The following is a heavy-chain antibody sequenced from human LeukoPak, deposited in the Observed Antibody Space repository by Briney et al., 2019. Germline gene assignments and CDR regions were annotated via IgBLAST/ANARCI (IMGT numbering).Heavy chain of an antibody. CDR2: IYYSGST. CDR1: GNFITRGYY. J-gene: IGHJ6*03. Sequence: SETLSLTCGVSGNFITRGYYWAWIRQPPGKGLEWIGSIYYSGSTYYNPSLKSRVTISVDTSKNQFSLKLSSVTAADTAVYYCATGSPSYYYMDVWGKGTTVTVSS. CDR3: ATGSPSYYYMDV. V-gene: IGHV4-38-2*01. D-gene: IGHD6-25*01.